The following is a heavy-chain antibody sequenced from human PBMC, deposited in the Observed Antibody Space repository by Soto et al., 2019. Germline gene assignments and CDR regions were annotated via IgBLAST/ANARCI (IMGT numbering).Heavy chain of an antibody. CDR2: VYYSGTT. CDR1: GGSVSNKTYY. V-gene: IGHV4-61*01. J-gene: IGHJ4*02. Sequence: SETLSLTCSVSGGSVSNKTYYWSWIRQPPGKRLEWIGYVYYSGTTNYNPSLKSRVTISVDLSKNQFSLRLSSVTTADTALYYCARTTAVPNTLRSRYFFDHWGQGTLVTVSS. CDR3: ARTTAVPNTLRSRYFFDH. D-gene: IGHD4-17*01.